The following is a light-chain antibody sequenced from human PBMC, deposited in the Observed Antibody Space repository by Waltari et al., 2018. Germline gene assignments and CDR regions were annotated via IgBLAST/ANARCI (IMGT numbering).Light chain of an antibody. CDR3: QQYDNWLGT. J-gene: IGKJ1*01. V-gene: IGKV3-15*01. CDR2: GAS. CDR1: QSIRSN. Sequence: EIVMTQSPATLPVFPGERATLSCRASQSIRSNLAWYQHKPGQAPRLLIYGASTRATGIPARFSGSGSGTEFTLTISGLQSEDFAVYFCQQYDNWLGTFGQGTKVEIK.